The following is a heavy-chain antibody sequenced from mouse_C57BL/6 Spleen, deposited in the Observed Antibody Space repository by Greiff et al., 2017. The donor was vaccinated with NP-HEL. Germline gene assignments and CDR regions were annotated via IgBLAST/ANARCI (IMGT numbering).Heavy chain of an antibody. Sequence: EVKLVESGGGLVKPGGSLKLSCAASGFTFSSYTMSWVRQTPEKRLEWVATISGGGGNTYYPDSVKGRFTISRDNAKNTLYLQMSSLRSEDTALYYCARHSYYGNYVGAMDYWGQGTSVTVSS. CDR2: ISGGGGNT. V-gene: IGHV5-9*01. CDR3: ARHSYYGNYVGAMDY. J-gene: IGHJ4*01. CDR1: GFTFSSYT. D-gene: IGHD2-1*01.